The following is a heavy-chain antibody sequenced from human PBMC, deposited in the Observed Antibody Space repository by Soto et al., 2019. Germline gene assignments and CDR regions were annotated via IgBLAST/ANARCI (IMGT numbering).Heavy chain of an antibody. CDR2: IYYSGST. V-gene: IGHV4-39*01. Sequence: SETLSLTCTVSGGSISSSSYYWGWSRQPPGKGLEWIGSIYYSGSTYYNPSLKSRVTISVDTSKNQFSLKLSSVTAADTAVYYCARTVLGYCSGGSCYPGWFDPWGQGTLVTVSS. D-gene: IGHD2-15*01. CDR3: ARTVLGYCSGGSCYPGWFDP. J-gene: IGHJ5*02. CDR1: GGSISSSSYY.